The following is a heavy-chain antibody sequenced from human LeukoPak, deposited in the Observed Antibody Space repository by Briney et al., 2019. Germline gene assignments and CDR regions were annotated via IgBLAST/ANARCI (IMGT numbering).Heavy chain of an antibody. V-gene: IGHV3-15*01. J-gene: IGHJ4*02. D-gene: IGHD5-12*01. Sequence: PGGSLRLSCAASGFTFSNAWMSWVRQAPGKGLEWVGRIKSKTDGGTTDYAAPVKGGFTISRDDSKNTLYLQMNSLKTEDTAVYYCTTRGYSGYDLRDYWGQGTLVTVSS. CDR1: GFTFSNAW. CDR3: TTRGYSGYDLRDY. CDR2: IKSKTDGGTT.